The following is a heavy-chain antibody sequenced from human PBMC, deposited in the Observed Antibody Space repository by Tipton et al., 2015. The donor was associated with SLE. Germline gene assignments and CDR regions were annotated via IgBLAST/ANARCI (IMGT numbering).Heavy chain of an antibody. D-gene: IGHD6-19*01. CDR1: GFTFRSFS. V-gene: IGHV3-53*05. CDR3: ARSSSGWFYDAFDI. CDR2: LYSGGST. J-gene: IGHJ3*02. Sequence: SLRLSCAASGFTFRSFSMNWFRQAPGKGLEWVSILYSGGSTYYTDSVKGRFTISRDNSKNTLYLQMNSLRAEDTAVYYCARSSSGWFYDAFDIWGQGTMVTVSS.